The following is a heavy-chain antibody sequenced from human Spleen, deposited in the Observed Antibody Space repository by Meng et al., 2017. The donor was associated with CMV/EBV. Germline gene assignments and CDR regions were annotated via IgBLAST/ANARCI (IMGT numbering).Heavy chain of an antibody. D-gene: IGHD3-10*01. CDR2: IYSGGSST. J-gene: IGHJ4*02. CDR1: GFTFSSNT. V-gene: IGHV3-23*03. CDR3: ATDVDRPRYSVSGSYYTPDS. Sequence: GESLKISCAASGFTFSSNTMSWVRQAPGKGLEWVSIIYSGGSSTYYADSVKGRFTISRDNSENTLYLQMNSLRAEDTAVYYCATDVDRPRYSVSGSYYTPDSWGQGTLVTVSS.